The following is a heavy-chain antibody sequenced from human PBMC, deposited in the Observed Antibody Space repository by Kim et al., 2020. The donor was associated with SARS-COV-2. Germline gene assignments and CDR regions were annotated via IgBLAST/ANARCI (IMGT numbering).Heavy chain of an antibody. CDR3: ARDRGDIVVVVAATPGAFDI. CDR2: ISAYNGNT. J-gene: IGHJ3*02. Sequence: ASVKVSCKASGYTFTSYGISWVRQAPGQGLEWMGWISAYNGNTNYAQKLQGRVTMTTDTSTSTAYMELRSLRSDDTAVYYCARDRGDIVVVVAATPGAFDIWGQGTMVTVSS. V-gene: IGHV1-18*04. CDR1: GYTFTSYG. D-gene: IGHD2-15*01.